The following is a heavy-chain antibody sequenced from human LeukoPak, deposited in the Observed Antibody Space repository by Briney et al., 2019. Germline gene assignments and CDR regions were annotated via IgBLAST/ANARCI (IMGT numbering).Heavy chain of an antibody. CDR3: ARDPVRSGFDY. Sequence: PSETLSLTCTVPGGSISSGGYYWSWIRQHPGKGLEWIGYIYYSGSTYYNPSLKSRVTISVDTSKNQFSLKLSSVTAADTAVYYCARDPVRSGFDYWGQGTLVTVSS. CDR1: GGSISSGGYY. J-gene: IGHJ4*02. V-gene: IGHV4-31*03. CDR2: IYYSGST. D-gene: IGHD2-15*01.